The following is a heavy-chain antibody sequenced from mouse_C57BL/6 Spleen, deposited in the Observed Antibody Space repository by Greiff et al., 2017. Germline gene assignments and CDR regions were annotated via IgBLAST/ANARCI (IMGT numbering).Heavy chain of an antibody. V-gene: IGHV1-69*01. CDR3: ARIPPRGRHWYFDV. Sequence: VQLQQPGAELVMPGASVKLSCKASGYTFTSYWMHWVKQRPGQGLEWIGEIDPSDSYTNYNQKFKGKSTLTVDKSSSTAYMQLSSLTSEDSAVXYCARIPPRGRHWYFDVWGTGTTVTVSS. J-gene: IGHJ1*03. D-gene: IGHD3-1*01. CDR2: IDPSDSYT. CDR1: GYTFTSYW.